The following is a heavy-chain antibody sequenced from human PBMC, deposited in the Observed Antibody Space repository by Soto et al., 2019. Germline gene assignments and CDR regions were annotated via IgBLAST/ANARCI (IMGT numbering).Heavy chain of an antibody. Sequence: QVQLQESGPGLVKPSQTLSLTCTVSGGSINSGGYCWSWVRQHPGKGLDWIGCISYGGSTSYNPTLKSRVTISVDTSKNQFSLKLTSVTAADTAVYYCSRGILVWGQGALITVSS. V-gene: IGHV4-31*03. D-gene: IGHD5-18*01. CDR3: SRGILV. CDR2: ISYGGST. CDR1: GGSINSGGYC. J-gene: IGHJ4*02.